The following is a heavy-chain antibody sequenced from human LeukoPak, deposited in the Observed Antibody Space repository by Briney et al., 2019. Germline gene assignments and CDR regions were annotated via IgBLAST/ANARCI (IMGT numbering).Heavy chain of an antibody. CDR3: ARGEWLFDY. CDR1: GGSISSYY. CDR2: IYYSGST. D-gene: IGHD3-3*01. Sequence: SETLSLTCTISGGSISSYYWSWIRQPPGKGLEWIGHIYYSGSTNYNPSLKSRVTISVDTSKNQFSLKLSSVTAADTAVYYCARGEWLFDYWGQGTLVTVSS. V-gene: IGHV4-59*01. J-gene: IGHJ4*02.